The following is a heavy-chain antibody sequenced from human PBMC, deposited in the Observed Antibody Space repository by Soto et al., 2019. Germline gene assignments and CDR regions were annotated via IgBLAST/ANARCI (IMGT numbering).Heavy chain of an antibody. CDR1: GGSINNFY. CDR3: AKYRRTRTEGFSLDY. V-gene: IGHV4-59*01. CDR2: VYYTGST. D-gene: IGHD3-3*01. Sequence: SESLSLTCTVFGGSINNFYWSWIRQPPGKGLEWIGYVYYTGSTTYNPSLESRVTMSVDTSKNQFSLKLSSVNAADTAVYYCAKYRRTRTEGFSLDYWGQGILVTVSS. J-gene: IGHJ4*02.